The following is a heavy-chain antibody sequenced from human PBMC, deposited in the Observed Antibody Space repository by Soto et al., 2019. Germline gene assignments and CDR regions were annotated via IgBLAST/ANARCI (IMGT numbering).Heavy chain of an antibody. J-gene: IGHJ4*02. Sequence: QITLKESGPALVKPTQTLTLTCNFSGFSLTTTSVAVGWIRQPPGKALEWLALIYWNHREAYNRSLRSRLSISKDTSKSQVVLTMTNMDPADTATYFCAHTDSPPLFSAYWGPGIVVTVSS. CDR2: IYWNHRE. CDR1: GFSLTTTSVA. CDR3: AHTDSPPLFSAY. V-gene: IGHV2-5*01. D-gene: IGHD3-3*01.